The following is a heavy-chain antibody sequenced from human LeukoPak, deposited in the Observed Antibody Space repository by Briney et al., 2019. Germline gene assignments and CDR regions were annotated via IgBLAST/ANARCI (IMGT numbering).Heavy chain of an antibody. CDR3: ARDLVRMGERAGGAFDI. CDR2: IKQDGSEK. Sequence: GGSLRLSCAASGFTFSSYWMSWVRQAPGKGLEWVANIKQDGSEKYYVDSVKGRFTISRDNAKNSLYLQMNSLRAEDTAVYYCARDLVRMGERAGGAFDIWAKGQWSPSLQ. V-gene: IGHV3-7*03. J-gene: IGHJ3*02. CDR1: GFTFSSYW. D-gene: IGHD1-26*01.